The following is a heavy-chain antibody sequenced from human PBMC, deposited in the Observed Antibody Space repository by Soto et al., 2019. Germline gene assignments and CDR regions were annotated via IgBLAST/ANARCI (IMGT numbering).Heavy chain of an antibody. CDR3: ARDGEDIVVVPAALYGMDV. V-gene: IGHV1-46*01. Sequence: GASVKVSCTASGYTFTSYGISWVRQAPGQGLEWMGIINPSGDTTRYAQKFQGRVTMTRDTSTSTVYMELSSLRSEDTAVYYCARDGEDIVVVPAALYGMDVWGQGTTVTVSS. D-gene: IGHD2-2*01. CDR1: GYTFTSYG. CDR2: INPSGDTT. J-gene: IGHJ6*02.